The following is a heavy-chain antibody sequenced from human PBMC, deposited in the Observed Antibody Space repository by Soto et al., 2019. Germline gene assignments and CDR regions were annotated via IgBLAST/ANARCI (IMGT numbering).Heavy chain of an antibody. V-gene: IGHV4-31*03. CDR3: ERGEAGVAGRLDY. Sequence: QVQLQQSGPGLVKPSQTLSLTCTVSDASISTATFYWIRQLPGEALEWIGYIYYIGSAYYNSSLRSRATLSLDTSKSEFSLTLTSLTAADTAVYYCERGEAGVAGRLDYWGQGTPVTVSS. CDR2: IYYIGSA. J-gene: IGHJ4*02. D-gene: IGHD6-19*01. CDR1: DASISTATFY.